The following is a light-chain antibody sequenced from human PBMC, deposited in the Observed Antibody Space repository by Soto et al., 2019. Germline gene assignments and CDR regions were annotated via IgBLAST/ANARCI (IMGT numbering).Light chain of an antibody. J-gene: IGKJ1*01. V-gene: IGKV1-8*01. CDR3: QQYYSYPWT. CDR2: AAS. CDR1: QGISSY. Sequence: ALRMTQSPSSFSASTGDRVTITCRASQGISSYLAWYQQKPGKAPKLLIYAASTLQSGVPSRFSGSGSGTDFTLTISCLQSEEFATYYCQQYYSYPWTFGQGTKVDIK.